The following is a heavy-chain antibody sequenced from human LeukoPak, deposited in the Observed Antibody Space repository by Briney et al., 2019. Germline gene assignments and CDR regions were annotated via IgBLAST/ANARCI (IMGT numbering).Heavy chain of an antibody. CDR1: GFTFNSFA. Sequence: GGSLSLSRAASGFTFNSFAMTWVPQAPGKGGVWVSAISAGAGYIYYADSVKGRFTSTRDNSKSTLYLQMSNLRAEDTAVYFCAKNRATGLAFYDYWGQGTQVTVSS. J-gene: IGHJ4*02. CDR3: AKNRATGLAFYDY. V-gene: IGHV3-23*01. CDR2: ISAGAGYI. D-gene: IGHD5-24*01.